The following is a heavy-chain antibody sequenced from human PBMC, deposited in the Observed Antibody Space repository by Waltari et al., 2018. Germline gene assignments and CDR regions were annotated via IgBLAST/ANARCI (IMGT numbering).Heavy chain of an antibody. D-gene: IGHD1-26*01. CDR2: IYRGGST. CDR1: GFTVSSNY. V-gene: IGHV3-53*02. Sequence: EVQLVETGGGLIQPGGSLRLSCAASGFTVSSNYMSWVRQAPGKGLEWVSVIYRGGSTYYADSVYSRCTTSRDTTKNLLYLQMNSRGAEGRAVYYWAGGRGWDRDAFDIWGQGTMVTVSS. J-gene: IGHJ3*02. CDR3: AGGRGWDRDAFDI.